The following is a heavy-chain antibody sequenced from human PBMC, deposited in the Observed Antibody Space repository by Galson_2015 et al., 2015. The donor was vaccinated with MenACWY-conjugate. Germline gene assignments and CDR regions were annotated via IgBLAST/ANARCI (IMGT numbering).Heavy chain of an antibody. Sequence: SLRLSCAASEITFINAWMNWVRQAPGKGLEWVARIKTQADGAATDYAAPVEGRFTISRDDSKNTVYLQMNSLKTEDTAIYYCTVSSSVWFGAFHYWGQGTLVTVSS. J-gene: IGHJ4*02. CDR3: TVSSSVWFGAFHY. CDR2: IKTQADGAAT. CDR1: EITFINAW. V-gene: IGHV3-15*01. D-gene: IGHD3-10*01.